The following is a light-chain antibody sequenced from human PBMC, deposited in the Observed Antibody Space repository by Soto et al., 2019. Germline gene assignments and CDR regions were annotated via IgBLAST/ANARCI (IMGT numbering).Light chain of an antibody. CDR1: SSDVGNYNY. CDR3: SSYTTSSTLRV. CDR2: EVR. Sequence: QSALTQPASVSGSPGQSITISCTGTSSDVGNYNYVSWFQKHPGKAPKLMIYEVRARPSGVSDRFSGSKSGNTASLTISSLQTEDEADYHCSSYTTSSTLRVFGGGTKLTVL. J-gene: IGLJ3*02. V-gene: IGLV2-14*01.